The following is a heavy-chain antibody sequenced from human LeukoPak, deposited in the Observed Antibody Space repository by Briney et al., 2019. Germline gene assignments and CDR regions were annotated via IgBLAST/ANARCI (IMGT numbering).Heavy chain of an antibody. D-gene: IGHD3-22*01. J-gene: IGHJ4*02. CDR1: GYTFTGYY. Sequence: ASVKVSCKASGYTFTGYYMHWVRQAPGQGLEWMGWINPNSGGTNYAQKFQGRVTKTRDTSISTAYMELSRLRSDDTAVYYCARGGYYDSSGPIDYWGQGTLVTVSS. CDR3: ARGGYYDSSGPIDY. CDR2: INPNSGGT. V-gene: IGHV1-2*02.